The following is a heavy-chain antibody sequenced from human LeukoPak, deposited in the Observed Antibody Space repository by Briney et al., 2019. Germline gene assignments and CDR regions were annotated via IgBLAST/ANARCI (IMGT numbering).Heavy chain of an antibody. Sequence: GGSLRPSCAASGFTFSDYYMSWIRQAPGKGLEWVSHISLSGNYTKYADSVKGRFTISRDNAKNSLYLQMNSLRVEDTAVYYCAREDTGVAFDIWGQGTTVTV. J-gene: IGHJ3*02. D-gene: IGHD2-8*01. CDR2: ISLSGNYT. CDR3: AREDTGVAFDI. CDR1: GFTFSDYY. V-gene: IGHV3-11*06.